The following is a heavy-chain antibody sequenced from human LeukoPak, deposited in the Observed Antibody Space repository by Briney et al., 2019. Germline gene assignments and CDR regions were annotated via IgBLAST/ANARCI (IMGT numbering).Heavy chain of an antibody. CDR2: ISGSGDNT. D-gene: IGHD3-3*01. Sequence: GGSLRLSCVASGFTSSSYAINWVRQAPGRGLEWVSIISGSGDNTNYADSVKGRFTISRDNSKNTLYLQMNSLRAEDTAVYYCAKIPQVGIFAVPNFDYWGQGTLVTVSS. J-gene: IGHJ4*02. CDR3: AKIPQVGIFAVPNFDY. V-gene: IGHV3-23*01. CDR1: GFTSSSYA.